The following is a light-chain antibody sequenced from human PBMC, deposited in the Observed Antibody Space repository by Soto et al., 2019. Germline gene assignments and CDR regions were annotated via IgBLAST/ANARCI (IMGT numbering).Light chain of an antibody. Sequence: DIQMTQSPSSLSASVGDRVTITCRASQTISTYLNWYQQKPGKAPRLLIYDASSLLSGVPSRFSGSGSGTDFTLTIASLQPEDFATYYCQQANTFALTFGGGTKVEI. J-gene: IGKJ4*01. CDR1: QTISTY. V-gene: IGKV1-39*01. CDR3: QQANTFALT. CDR2: DAS.